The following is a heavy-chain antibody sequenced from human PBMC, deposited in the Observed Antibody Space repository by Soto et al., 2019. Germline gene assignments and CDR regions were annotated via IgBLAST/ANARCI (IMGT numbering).Heavy chain of an antibody. Sequence: ASVKVSCKASGYTFTSYDINWVRQATGQGLEWMGWMNAYNGNTNYAQKLRGRVTMTTDTSTSTAYMELRSLRSDDTAVYYCARQEGNDILTLYYYYGMDVWGQGTTVTVSS. V-gene: IGHV1-18*01. CDR2: MNAYNGNT. J-gene: IGHJ6*02. CDR1: GYTFTSYD. CDR3: ARQEGNDILTLYYYYGMDV. D-gene: IGHD3-9*01.